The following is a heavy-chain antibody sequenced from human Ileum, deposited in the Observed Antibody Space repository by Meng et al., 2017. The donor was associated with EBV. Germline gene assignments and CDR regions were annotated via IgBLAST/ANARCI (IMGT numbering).Heavy chain of an antibody. CDR3: ASAYDCGDYVAFAY. J-gene: IGHJ4*02. V-gene: IGHV4-39*07. CDR1: CSPISTGIFY. CDR2: IYYRGNS. D-gene: IGHD4-17*01. Sequence: LLLDDAAPVVDKPPDTLPLTCSFWCSPISTGIFYWGLLRQSAGKPLDCIGIIYYRGNSFYNPSLKSRLTISIDTSKNEVSLTLRSVTAADTALYCCASAYDCGDYVAFAYWCPGSLVTVSS.